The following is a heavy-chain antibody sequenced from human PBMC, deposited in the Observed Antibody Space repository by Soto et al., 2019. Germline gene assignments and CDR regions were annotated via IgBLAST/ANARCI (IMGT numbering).Heavy chain of an antibody. V-gene: IGHV3-13*01. CDR1: GFTFRTYD. CDR2: IDTAGHT. CDR3: ARERYYGLGSYSYYYGMDV. D-gene: IGHD3-10*01. J-gene: IGHJ6*02. Sequence: GGSLRLSCVASGFTFRTYDMHWDRQPTGKGLEWISTIDTAGHTYYLGSVKGRFTVSRENAENSLYLQMNSLGAGDTAVYYCARERYYGLGSYSYYYGMDVWGQGTPVTVSS.